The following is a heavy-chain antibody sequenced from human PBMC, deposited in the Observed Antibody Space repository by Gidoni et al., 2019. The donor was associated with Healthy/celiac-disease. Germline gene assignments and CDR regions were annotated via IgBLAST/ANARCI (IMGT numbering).Heavy chain of an antibody. CDR3: AILGYCSSTSCYRFGGYYYYGMDV. J-gene: IGHJ6*02. D-gene: IGHD2-2*01. CDR1: EFPFDDYA. CDR2: ISWNSGGI. V-gene: IGHV3-9*01. Sequence: ELKLVESGGGLVQPAGSLRLSCAASEFPFDDYAIHCVRPPPGKGLEWVSRISWNSGGIGYADSVKGRFTISRDNAKNSLYLQMNSLRAEDTALYYCAILGYCSSTSCYRFGGYYYYGMDVWGQGTTVTVSS.